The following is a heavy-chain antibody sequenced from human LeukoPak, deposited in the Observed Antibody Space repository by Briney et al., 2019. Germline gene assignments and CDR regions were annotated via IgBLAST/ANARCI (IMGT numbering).Heavy chain of an antibody. CDR1: GFIFSQYS. V-gene: IGHV3-48*01. CDR2: IRSSGET. CDR3: ARDAGNSGYGCDL. D-gene: IGHD5-12*01. J-gene: IGHJ5*02. Sequence: GGSLRLSCAASGFIFSQYSMNWVRQAPGKGLEWVSHIRSSGETFHADSVKGRFTISRDNARNSLYLQMNNLRGEDTAIYYCARDAGNSGYGCDLWGQGTLVTVSS.